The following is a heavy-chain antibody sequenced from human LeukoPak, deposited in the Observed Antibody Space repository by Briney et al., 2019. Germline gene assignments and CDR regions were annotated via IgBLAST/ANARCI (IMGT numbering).Heavy chain of an antibody. CDR3: ARHRVTGNYYFDY. J-gene: IGHJ4*02. V-gene: IGHV4-34*01. D-gene: IGHD1-14*01. Sequence: PSETLSLTCAVYGGSFSGYYWSWIRQPPGKGLEWIGEINHSGSTNYNPSLKSRVTISVDTSKNQFSLKLSSVTAADTAVYYCARHRVTGNYYFDYWGQGTLVTVSS. CDR1: GGSFSGYY. CDR2: INHSGST.